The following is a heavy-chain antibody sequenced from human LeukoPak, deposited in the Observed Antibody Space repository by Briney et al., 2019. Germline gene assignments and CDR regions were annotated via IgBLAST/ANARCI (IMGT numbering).Heavy chain of an antibody. J-gene: IGHJ4*02. CDR1: GGSISSSSYY. CDR2: IYYSGST. Sequence: SETLSLTCTVSGGSISSSSYYWGWIRQPPGKGLEWIGSIYYSGSTYYNPSLKSRVTISVDTSKNQFSLKLRSVTAADTAVYYCARIAARTDFDYWGQGTLVTVSS. V-gene: IGHV4-39*07. CDR3: ARIAARTDFDY. D-gene: IGHD6-6*01.